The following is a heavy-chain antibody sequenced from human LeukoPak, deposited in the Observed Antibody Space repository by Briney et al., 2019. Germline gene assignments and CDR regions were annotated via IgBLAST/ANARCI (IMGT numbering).Heavy chain of an antibody. D-gene: IGHD2/OR15-2a*01. CDR3: ARENKYYYYYYMDV. J-gene: IGHJ6*03. Sequence: SETLSLTCTVSGGSISSSNYYWGWIRQPPGKGLEWIGYIYYSGSTNYNPSLKSRVTISVDTSKNQFSLKLSSVTAADTAIYYCARENKYYYYYYMDVWGKGTTVTVSS. CDR2: IYYSGST. V-gene: IGHV4-61*01. CDR1: GGSISSSNYY.